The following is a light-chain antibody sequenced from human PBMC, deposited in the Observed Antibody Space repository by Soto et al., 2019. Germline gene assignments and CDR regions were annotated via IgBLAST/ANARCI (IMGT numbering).Light chain of an antibody. Sequence: DIQMTQSPSSVFASVGDRVTITCRASQGISSWLAWCQQKPGKAPKLLIYAASSLQSGVPSRFSGSGSGTDFTLTISSLQPEDFETYYCLQHNSYPLTFGQGTRLEIK. V-gene: IGKV1-12*01. CDR2: AAS. CDR1: QGISSW. CDR3: LQHNSYPLT. J-gene: IGKJ5*01.